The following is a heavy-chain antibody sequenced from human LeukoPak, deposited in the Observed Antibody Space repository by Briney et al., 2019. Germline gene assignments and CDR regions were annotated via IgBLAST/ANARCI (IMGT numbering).Heavy chain of an antibody. CDR2: MNPNSGNT. D-gene: IGHD5-12*01. CDR3: ARLSWLRHACDI. CDR1: GYTFTSYD. J-gene: IGHJ3*02. Sequence: GASVKVSCKASGYTFTSYDINWVRQATGQGLEWMGWMNPNSGNTGYAQKFQGRVTMTRDTSISTAYMELSRLRSDDTAVYYCARLSWLRHACDIWGQGTMVTVSS. V-gene: IGHV1-8*01.